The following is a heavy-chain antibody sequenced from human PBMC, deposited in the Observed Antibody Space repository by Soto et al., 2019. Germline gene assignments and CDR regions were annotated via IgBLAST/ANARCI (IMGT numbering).Heavy chain of an antibody. V-gene: IGHV3-9*01. Sequence: GGSLRLSCAASGLTFDDYAMHWVRQAPGKGLEWVSGISWNSGSIGYADSVKGRFTISRDNAKNSLYLQMNSLRAEDTALYYCAKAQDIAVAGTPLDYWGQGTLVTVSS. D-gene: IGHD6-19*01. J-gene: IGHJ4*02. CDR1: GLTFDDYA. CDR2: ISWNSGSI. CDR3: AKAQDIAVAGTPLDY.